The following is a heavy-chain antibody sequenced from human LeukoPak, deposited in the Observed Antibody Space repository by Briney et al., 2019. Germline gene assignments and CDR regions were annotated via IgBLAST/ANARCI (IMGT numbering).Heavy chain of an antibody. CDR2: IYPGDSDT. CDR1: GYSFTSYW. D-gene: IGHD6-13*01. J-gene: IGHJ5*02. CDR3: ARQEQQLVNWFDP. V-gene: IGHV5-51*01. Sequence: GESLKISFKGSGYSFTSYWIGWVRPMPGKGLEWMGIIYPGDSDTRYSPSFQGQVTISADKSISTAYLQWSSLKASDTAMYYCARQEQQLVNWFDPWGQGTLVTVSS.